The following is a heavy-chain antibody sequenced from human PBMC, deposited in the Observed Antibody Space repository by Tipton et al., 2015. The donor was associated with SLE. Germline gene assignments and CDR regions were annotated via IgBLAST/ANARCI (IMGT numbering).Heavy chain of an antibody. V-gene: IGHV3-33*08. J-gene: IGHJ5*02. CDR3: ARSNKGIFEA. Sequence: SLRLSCAASGFSVSSNYMSWVRQAPGKGLEWVAVIWYDGSNKYYADSVKGRFTISRDNSKNTLYLQMNSLRAEDTAVYYCARSNKGIFEAWGQGTLVTVSS. CDR1: GFSVSSNY. CDR2: IWYDGSNK. D-gene: IGHD3-10*01.